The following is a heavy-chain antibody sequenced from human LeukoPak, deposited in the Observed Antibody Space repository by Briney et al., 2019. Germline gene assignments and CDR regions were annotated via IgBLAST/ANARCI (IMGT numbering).Heavy chain of an antibody. J-gene: IGHJ3*02. CDR2: IGPDDDT. CDR3: AKGNLQLGQDACDI. Sequence: GGSLRLSCAASGFSLSGNAVSWVRQAPGKRPEWVAGIGPDDDTFYPASVRGRFTISRDTSQNTMYLQMNSLRAEDTALYYCAKGNLQLGQDACDIWGQGTMVTVSS. D-gene: IGHD5-18*01. CDR1: GFSLSGNA. V-gene: IGHV3-23*01.